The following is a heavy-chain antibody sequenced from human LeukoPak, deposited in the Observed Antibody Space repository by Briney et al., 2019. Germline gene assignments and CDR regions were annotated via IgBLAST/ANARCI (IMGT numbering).Heavy chain of an antibody. CDR2: IYYSGST. CDR1: GGSISNYY. J-gene: IGHJ4*02. CDR3: ARRRRNSGSYFDY. D-gene: IGHD1-26*01. Sequence: SETLSLTCTVSGGSISNYYWSWIRQPPGKGLEWIGYIYYSGSTNYNPSLKSRVTISVDTSKNQFSLKLTSVTAADTAVYYCARRRRNSGSYFDYWGQGTLVTVSS. V-gene: IGHV4-59*08.